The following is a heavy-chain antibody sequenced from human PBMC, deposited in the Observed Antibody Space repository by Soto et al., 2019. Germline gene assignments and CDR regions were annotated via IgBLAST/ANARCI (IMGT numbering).Heavy chain of an antibody. CDR3: ARVRRRDLEMLQMVTYFYYGMDV. J-gene: IGHJ6*02. Sequence: EVQLVESGGGLVQPRGSLRLSCAVSGFTFTFYWMAWVRQAPGKGLEWVANINQDGSEKYYVDSVKGRFTISSDDDKNTVYLQMNSLGAEDTAVYYCARVRRRDLEMLQMVTYFYYGMDVWGQGTTVTVSS. CDR1: GFTFTFYW. D-gene: IGHD3-3*01. CDR2: INQDGSEK. V-gene: IGHV3-7*01.